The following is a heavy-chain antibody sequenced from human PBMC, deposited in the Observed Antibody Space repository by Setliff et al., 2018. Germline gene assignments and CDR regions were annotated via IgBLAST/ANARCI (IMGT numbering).Heavy chain of an antibody. CDR2: TIPMFGTT. V-gene: IGHV1-69*05. D-gene: IGHD2-15*01. J-gene: IGHJ5*02. CDR3: ARSPALLGIVYLDP. Sequence: SVKVSCKASGGTFSSYGISWVRQAPGQGLEWMGGTIPMFGTTNYARKLQGRVTIITDESTSTAYMELNSLTSEDTAVYYCARSPALLGIVYLDPWGQGTRVTVSS. CDR1: GGTFSSYG.